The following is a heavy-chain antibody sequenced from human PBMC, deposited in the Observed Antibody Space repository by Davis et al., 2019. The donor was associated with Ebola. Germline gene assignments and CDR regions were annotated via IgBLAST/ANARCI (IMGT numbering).Heavy chain of an antibody. CDR1: GFTFSSYA. D-gene: IGHD6-6*01. Sequence: GESLKISCAASGFTFSSYAMSWVRQAPGKGLEWVSAISGSGGSTYYADSVKGRFTISRDNSKNTLYLQMNSLRAEDTAVYYCAKAQIAALRFDPWGQGTLVTVSS. J-gene: IGHJ5*02. CDR3: AKAQIAALRFDP. CDR2: ISGSGGST. V-gene: IGHV3-23*01.